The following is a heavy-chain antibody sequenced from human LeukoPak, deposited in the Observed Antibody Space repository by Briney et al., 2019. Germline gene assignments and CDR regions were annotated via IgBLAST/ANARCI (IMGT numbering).Heavy chain of an antibody. Sequence: GGSLRLSCAASGFTVTSTYITWVRQAPGTGLEWVSIIHISGSTYYADSVRGRFTISRDNSKNTVYLQMNSLRAEDTAVYYCARAVEYLPLDYWGQGTLVAVSS. CDR3: ARAVEYLPLDY. CDR2: IHISGST. D-gene: IGHD2/OR15-2a*01. J-gene: IGHJ4*02. V-gene: IGHV3-66*01. CDR1: GFTVTSTY.